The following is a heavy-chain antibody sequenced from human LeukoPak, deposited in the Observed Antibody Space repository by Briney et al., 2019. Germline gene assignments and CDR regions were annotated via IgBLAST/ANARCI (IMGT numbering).Heavy chain of an antibody. Sequence: PGRSLRLSCTASGFTFGDYAMSWFRQAPGKGLEWVGFIRSKVYGGTTEYAASVKGRFTISRDDSKSIAYVQMNSLKTEDTAVYYCTRSGYSSGWSVYYFDYWGQGTLVTVSS. CDR2: IRSKVYGGTT. D-gene: IGHD6-19*01. J-gene: IGHJ4*02. V-gene: IGHV3-49*03. CDR3: TRSGYSSGWSVYYFDY. CDR1: GFTFGDYA.